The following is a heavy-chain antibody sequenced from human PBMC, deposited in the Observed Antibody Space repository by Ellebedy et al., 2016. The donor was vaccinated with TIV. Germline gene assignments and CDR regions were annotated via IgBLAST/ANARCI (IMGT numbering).Heavy chain of an antibody. Sequence: PGGSLRLSCAASGFTFSSYAMHWVRQAPGKGLEWVAVISYDGSNKYYADSVKGRFTISKDNSKNTLYLQMNSLRAEDTAVYYCARDYYTIFGVLCLDYWGQGTLVTVSS. CDR1: GFTFSSYA. V-gene: IGHV3-30-3*01. D-gene: IGHD3-3*01. CDR2: ISYDGSNK. CDR3: ARDYYTIFGVLCLDY. J-gene: IGHJ4*02.